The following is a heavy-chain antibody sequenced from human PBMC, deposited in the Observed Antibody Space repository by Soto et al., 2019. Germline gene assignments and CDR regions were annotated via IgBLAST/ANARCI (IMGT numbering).Heavy chain of an antibody. V-gene: IGHV5-10-1*01. Sequence: GXSLKISCKASVYSFTGYWISWVRQMPGKGLEWMGRIDPSDSYTNYSPSFQGHVTISADKSISTAYLQWSSLKASDTAMYYCARQEDIVIRGYYYGMDVWGQGTTVTVSS. D-gene: IGHD2-15*01. CDR2: IDPSDSYT. J-gene: IGHJ6*02. CDR1: VYSFTGYW. CDR3: ARQEDIVIRGYYYGMDV.